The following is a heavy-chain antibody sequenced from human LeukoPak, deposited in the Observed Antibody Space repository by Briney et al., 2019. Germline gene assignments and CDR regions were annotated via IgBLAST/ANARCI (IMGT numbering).Heavy chain of an antibody. CDR3: AKDSEGGTYYFDY. D-gene: IGHD1-1*01. CDR1: GFTFDDYA. Sequence: PGGSLRLSCAASGFTFDDYAMHWVRQAPGKGLEWVSLISWDGGSTYYADSVKGRFTISRDNSKNSLYLQMNSLRAEDTALYYCAKDSEGGTYYFDYWGQGTLATVSS. J-gene: IGHJ4*02. V-gene: IGHV3-43D*04. CDR2: ISWDGGST.